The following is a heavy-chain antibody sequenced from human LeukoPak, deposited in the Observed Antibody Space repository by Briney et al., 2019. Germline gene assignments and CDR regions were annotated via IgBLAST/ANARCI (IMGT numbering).Heavy chain of an antibody. CDR2: ISAYNGNT. J-gene: IGHJ6*03. CDR3: ARTDPNYYYMDV. V-gene: IGHV1-18*01. CDR1: GYTFTSYG. Sequence: ASVKVSRKASGYTFTSYGISWVRQAPGQGLEWMGWISAYNGNTNYAQKLQGRVTMTTDTSTSTAYMELRSLRSDDTAVYYCARTDPNYYYMDVWGKGTTVTVSS.